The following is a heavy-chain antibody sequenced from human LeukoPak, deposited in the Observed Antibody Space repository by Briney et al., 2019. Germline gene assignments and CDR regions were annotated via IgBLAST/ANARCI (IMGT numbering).Heavy chain of an antibody. V-gene: IGHV1-69*13. J-gene: IGHJ3*02. CDR2: IIPIFGTA. CDR3: ARLDDNDAFDI. CDR1: VGTFSIYA. Sequence: SVNVSCMASVGTFSIYAISWVRPAPGQGLEWMGGIIPIFGTANYAQKFQGRVTITADESTSTAYMELSSLRTEDTAVYYCARLDDNDAFDIWGQGTMVTVSS. D-gene: IGHD2-2*03.